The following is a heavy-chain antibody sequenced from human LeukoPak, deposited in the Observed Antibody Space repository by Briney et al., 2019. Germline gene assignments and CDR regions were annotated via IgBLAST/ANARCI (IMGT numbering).Heavy chain of an antibody. J-gene: IGHJ4*02. CDR1: GFTFDDYA. CDR3: AKGVDTAMVMANYFDY. Sequence: GRSLRLSCAASGFTFDDYAMHWVRQAPGKGLEWVSGITGSGDNTYYADSVKGRFTISRDNSKNTLYLQMNSLRAEDTAVYYCAKGVDTAMVMANYFDYWGQGTLVTVSS. CDR2: ITGSGDNT. V-gene: IGHV3-23*01. D-gene: IGHD5-18*01.